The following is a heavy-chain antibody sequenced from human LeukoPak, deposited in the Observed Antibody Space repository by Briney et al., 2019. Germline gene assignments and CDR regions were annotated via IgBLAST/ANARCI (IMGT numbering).Heavy chain of an antibody. CDR3: ARHVGIAAAGTGWFDP. V-gene: IGHV5-51*01. J-gene: IGHJ5*02. D-gene: IGHD6-13*01. CDR1: GYSFTSYW. CDR2: IYPGDSDT. Sequence: GESLKISCKGSGYSFTSYWLGWVRQMPGKGLEWMGIIYPGDSDTRYSPSFQGQVTISADKSISTAYLQWSSLRASDTAMYYCARHVGIAAAGTGWFDPWGQGTLVTVSS.